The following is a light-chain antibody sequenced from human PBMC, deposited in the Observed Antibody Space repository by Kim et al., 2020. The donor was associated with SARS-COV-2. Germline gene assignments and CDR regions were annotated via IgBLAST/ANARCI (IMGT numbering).Light chain of an antibody. J-gene: IGLJ2*01. CDR2: YDS. CDR1: NIRGKR. V-gene: IGLV3-21*04. CDR3: QVWDKSGDHPV. Sequence: APGKTATINCGGNNIRGKRVNWYQQRPGQAPVLVIYYDSDRPSGIPERFSGSNSGNTATLTISRVEAGDEADYSCQVWDKSGDHPVFGGGTQLTVL.